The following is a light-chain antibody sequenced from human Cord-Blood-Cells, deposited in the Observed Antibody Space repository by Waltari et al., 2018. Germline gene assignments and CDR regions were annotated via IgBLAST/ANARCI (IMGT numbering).Light chain of an antibody. Sequence: DIQMTPSPSTLSASVGDRVTITCRASQSISSWLAWYQQTPGKAPKLLIYKASSLESGVPSRFSGSGSGTEFTLTISSLQPDDFATYYCQQYNSYSPLTFGGGTKVEIK. CDR1: QSISSW. CDR2: KAS. J-gene: IGKJ4*01. V-gene: IGKV1-5*03. CDR3: QQYNSYSPLT.